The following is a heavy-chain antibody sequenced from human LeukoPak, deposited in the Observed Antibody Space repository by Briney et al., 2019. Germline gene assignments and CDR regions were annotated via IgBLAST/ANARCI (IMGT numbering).Heavy chain of an antibody. D-gene: IGHD2-21*01. J-gene: IGHJ6*02. V-gene: IGHV4-34*01. CDR1: GGSFSGYY. Sequence: SETPSLTCAVYGGSFSGYYWSWIRQPPGKGLEWIGEINHSGSTNYNPSLKSRVTISVDTSKNQFSLKLSSVTAADTAVYYCARGCGGLWPISSYGMDVWGQGTTVTVSS. CDR3: ARGCGGLWPISSYGMDV. CDR2: INHSGST.